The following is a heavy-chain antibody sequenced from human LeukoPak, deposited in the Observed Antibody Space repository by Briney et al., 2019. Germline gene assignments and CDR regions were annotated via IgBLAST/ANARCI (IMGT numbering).Heavy chain of an antibody. J-gene: IGHJ5*02. CDR3: AKSVVPAGALNWFDP. V-gene: IGHV3-23*01. CDR1: GFTFSSYA. CDR2: ISGSGGST. Sequence: GGSLRLSCAASGFTFSSYAMSWVRQAPGKGLEWVSAISGSGGSTYYADSVKGRFTISRDNSKNTLYLQMNSLRAEDTAVYYCAKSVVPAGALNWFDPWGQGTLVTDSS. D-gene: IGHD2-2*01.